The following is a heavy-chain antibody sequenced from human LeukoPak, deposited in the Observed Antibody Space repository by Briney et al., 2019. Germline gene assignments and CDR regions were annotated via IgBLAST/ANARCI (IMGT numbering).Heavy chain of an antibody. Sequence: ASVKVSCKASGNTFTGNYMHWVRQAPGQGLEWMGWINPNSGGTNYAQKFQGRVTMTRDTSIGTAYMELNRLRSDDTAVYYCARGSYDSTDFEYFHHWGQGTLVTVSS. D-gene: IGHD3-22*01. J-gene: IGHJ1*01. CDR1: GNTFTGNY. V-gene: IGHV1-2*02. CDR2: INPNSGGT. CDR3: ARGSYDSTDFEYFHH.